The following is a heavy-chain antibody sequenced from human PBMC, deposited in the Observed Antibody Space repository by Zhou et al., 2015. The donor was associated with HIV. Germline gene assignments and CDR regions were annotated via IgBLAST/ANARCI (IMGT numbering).Heavy chain of an antibody. Sequence: QVQLVQSGAEVKKPGASVKVSCKASGYTFTGHYMHWVRQAPGQGFEWMGRINPNNGGTIYAQKFQGRVTMTRDTSISTAYMELSRLTSDDTAVYYCAREVYDFNYYYYYMDVWGKGPRSRLL. V-gene: IGHV1-2*06. CDR3: AREVYDFNYYYYYMDV. CDR2: INPNNGGT. J-gene: IGHJ6*03. D-gene: IGHD3-3*01. CDR1: GYTFTGHY.